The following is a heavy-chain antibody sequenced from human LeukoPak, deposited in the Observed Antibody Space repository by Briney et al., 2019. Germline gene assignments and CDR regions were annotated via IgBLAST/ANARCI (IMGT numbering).Heavy chain of an antibody. Sequence: GGSLRLSCAASGFTFSSYAMSWVRQAPGKGLEWVSAISGSGGSTYYADSVKGRFTISRDNSKNTLYLQMNSLRAEDTAVYYCAKDGPPRWYCSSTSCYPYWYFDLWGRGTLVTVSS. D-gene: IGHD2-2*01. V-gene: IGHV3-23*01. CDR2: ISGSGGST. CDR1: GFTFSSYA. CDR3: AKDGPPRWYCSSTSCYPYWYFDL. J-gene: IGHJ2*01.